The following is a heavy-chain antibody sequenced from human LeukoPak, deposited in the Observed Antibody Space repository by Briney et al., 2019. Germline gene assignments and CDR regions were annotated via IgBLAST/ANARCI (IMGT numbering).Heavy chain of an antibody. Sequence: GGSLRLSCAASGFIFSNYWMTWVRQAPGKGLEWVANIKPDGSDKYYVDSVKGRFTISRDDAKKSLYLQMNSLRAEDTAVYHCARRAWALDYWGQGTLVTVSS. CDR2: IKPDGSDK. D-gene: IGHD3-16*01. V-gene: IGHV3-7*01. CDR3: ARRAWALDY. J-gene: IGHJ4*02. CDR1: GFIFSNYW.